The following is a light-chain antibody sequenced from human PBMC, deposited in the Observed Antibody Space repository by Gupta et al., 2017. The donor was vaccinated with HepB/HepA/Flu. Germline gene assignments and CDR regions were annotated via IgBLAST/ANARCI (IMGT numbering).Light chain of an antibody. CDR2: GAS. Sequence: EILLTQSPGTLSLSPGERATLSCRASQSFTRGYLAWYQQKPGQAPRLLIYGASSRATGIPDRFSGSGSGTDFTLTISRLEPEDFAVYYCQHYDDSIPLSFGRGTKVEMK. J-gene: IGKJ4*01. CDR1: QSFTRGY. CDR3: QHYDDSIPLS. V-gene: IGKV3-20*01.